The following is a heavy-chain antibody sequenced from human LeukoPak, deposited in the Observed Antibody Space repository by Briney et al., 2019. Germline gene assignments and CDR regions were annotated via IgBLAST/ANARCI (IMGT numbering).Heavy chain of an antibody. CDR1: GFSFSSYA. D-gene: IGHD3-10*01. J-gene: IGHJ6*03. CDR3: AREGTVRGVINLYYYYYMDV. V-gene: IGHV4-34*01. Sequence: PGGSLRLSCATSGFSFSSYAMSWVRQPPGKGLEWIGEINHSGGTNYNPSLKSRVTISVDTSKNQFSLKLSSVTAADTAVYYCAREGTVRGVINLYYYYYMDVWGKGTTVTISS. CDR2: INHSGGT.